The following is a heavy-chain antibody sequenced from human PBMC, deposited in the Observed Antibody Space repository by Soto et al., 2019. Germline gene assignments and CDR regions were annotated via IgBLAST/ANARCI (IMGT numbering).Heavy chain of an antibody. Sequence: GGSLRLSCAASGFTFSGSAMHWVRQASGKGLEWVGRIRSKASSYATAYAASVKGRFTISRDDSKNTAYLQMNSLKTEDTAVYYCTRLPTTGQNDAFDIWGQGTMVTVSS. V-gene: IGHV3-73*01. D-gene: IGHD4-17*01. CDR2: IRSKASSYAT. CDR3: TRLPTTGQNDAFDI. CDR1: GFTFSGSA. J-gene: IGHJ3*02.